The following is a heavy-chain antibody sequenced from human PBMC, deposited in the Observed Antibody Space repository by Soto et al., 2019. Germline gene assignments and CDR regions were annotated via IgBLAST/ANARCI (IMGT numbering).Heavy chain of an antibody. Sequence: GGSLSLSCAASGFIFENFGMSWVRQAPGKGLEWISSISGSGFKKYYADSVKGRFTISRDNSKSTVYLELNNLSAEDTAVYYCAKDAVYNDGLWLMDHWGQGTQVTVSS. J-gene: IGHJ4*02. D-gene: IGHD2-21*01. CDR2: ISGSGFKK. CDR3: AKDAVYNDGLWLMDH. CDR1: GFIFENFG. V-gene: IGHV3-23*01.